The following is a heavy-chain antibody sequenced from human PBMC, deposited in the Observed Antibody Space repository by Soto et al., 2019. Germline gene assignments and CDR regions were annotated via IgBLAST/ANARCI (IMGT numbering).Heavy chain of an antibody. CDR1: GFTFSNYA. D-gene: IGHD1-26*01. V-gene: IGHV3-33*01. Sequence: PGGSLRLSCVASGFTFSNYAMHWVRQAPGKGLEWVAIIWYDGSHEYYADSVQGRFTISRDNSKNTLFLQMNSLRADDTAVYYCARDRVEWELSMDGWGQGTTVTVSS. CDR3: ARDRVEWELSMDG. J-gene: IGHJ6*02. CDR2: IWYDGSHE.